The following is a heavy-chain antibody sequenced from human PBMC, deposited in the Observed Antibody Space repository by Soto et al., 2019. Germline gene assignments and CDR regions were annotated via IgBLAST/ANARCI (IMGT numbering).Heavy chain of an antibody. Sequence: EVQLVESGGGLVQPGGSLRLSCGASGFTFSSHWMHWVRQAPGKGLMWVSRINTDGRATSYADSVKARFTISRDNAKNTLYLQMNSLRVEDTALYLCARDVYSNYDYDGFDSWGQGTMVTVSP. CDR1: GFTFSSHW. D-gene: IGHD4-4*01. J-gene: IGHJ3*02. V-gene: IGHV3-74*01. CDR2: INTDGRAT. CDR3: ARDVYSNYDYDGFDS.